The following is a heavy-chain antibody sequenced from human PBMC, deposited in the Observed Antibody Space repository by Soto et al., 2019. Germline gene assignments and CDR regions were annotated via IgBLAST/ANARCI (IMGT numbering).Heavy chain of an antibody. D-gene: IGHD3-10*01. CDR2: IKSDESTT. J-gene: IGHJ4*02. V-gene: IGHV3-74*01. Sequence: EVQLVESGGGLVQPGGSLRLSCAASGFIFSDYWIHWVRQAPGKGLVWVSRIKSDESTTNYADSVWGRLTISRDNAKNTVYLQMNSLRAEDTAVYYCARGARNYYYFDYWGKGTLVTVSS. CDR3: ARGARNYYYFDY. CDR1: GFIFSDYW.